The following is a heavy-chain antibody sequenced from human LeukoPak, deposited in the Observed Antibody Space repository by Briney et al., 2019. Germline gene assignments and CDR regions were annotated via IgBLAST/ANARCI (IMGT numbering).Heavy chain of an antibody. CDR3: ARHVADYDILTGYYKSEQIDY. Sequence: PSETLSLTCTVSGGSISSSSYYWGWIRQPPGKGLEWIGSIYYSGSTYYNPSLKSRVTISVDTSKNQFSLKLSSVTAADTAVYYCARHVADYDILTGYYKSEQIDYWGQGTLVTVSS. V-gene: IGHV4-39*01. J-gene: IGHJ4*02. CDR1: GGSISSSSYY. D-gene: IGHD3-9*01. CDR2: IYYSGST.